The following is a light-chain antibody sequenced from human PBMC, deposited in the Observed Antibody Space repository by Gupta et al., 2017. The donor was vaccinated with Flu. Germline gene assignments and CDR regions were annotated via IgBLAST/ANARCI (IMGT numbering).Light chain of an antibody. J-gene: IGKJ3*01. Sequence: ERATLACRASQSVSSNLAWYQHKPGQAPRLLIFGASTRATGIPARFSGSGSGTEFTLTISSLQSEDFAVYYCQQYNNWPPFTFGPGTKVDI. CDR2: GAS. CDR3: QQYNNWPPFT. V-gene: IGKV3-15*01. CDR1: QSVSSN.